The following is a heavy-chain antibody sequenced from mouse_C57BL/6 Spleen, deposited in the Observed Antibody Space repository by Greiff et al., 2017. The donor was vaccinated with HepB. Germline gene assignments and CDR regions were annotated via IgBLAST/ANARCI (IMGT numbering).Heavy chain of an antibody. J-gene: IGHJ3*01. CDR3: ASASYSSGYWFAY. Sequence: VKLQESGAELVRPGTSVKMSCKASGYTFTNYWIGWAKQRPGHGLEWIGDIYPGGGYTNYNEKFKGKATLTADKSSSTAYMQFSSLTSEDSAIYYCASASYSSGYWFAYWGQGTLVTVSA. CDR1: GYTFTNYW. CDR2: IYPGGGYT. D-gene: IGHD3-2*02. V-gene: IGHV1-63*01.